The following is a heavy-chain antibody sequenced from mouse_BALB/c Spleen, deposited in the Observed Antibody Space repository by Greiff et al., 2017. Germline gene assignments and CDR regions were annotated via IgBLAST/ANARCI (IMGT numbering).Heavy chain of an antibody. Sequence: EVQLQQSGAELVKPGASVKLSCTASGFNIKDTYMHWVKQRPEQGLEWIGRIDPANGNTKYDPKFQGKATITADTSSNTAYLQLSSLTSEDTAVYYCARLDYYGSSYDYFDYWGQGTTLTVSS. J-gene: IGHJ2*01. V-gene: IGHV14-3*02. CDR2: IDPANGNT. CDR1: GFNIKDTY. D-gene: IGHD1-1*01. CDR3: ARLDYYGSSYDYFDY.